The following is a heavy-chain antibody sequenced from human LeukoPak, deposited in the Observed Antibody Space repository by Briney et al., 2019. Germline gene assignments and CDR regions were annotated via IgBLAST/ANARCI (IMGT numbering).Heavy chain of an antibody. CDR3: ARVVRYGTSEMY. CDR1: GYIFNDYY. CDR2: IDPKSGGT. V-gene: IGHV1-2*02. Sequence: ASVRVSCKASGYIFNDYYMHWIRQAPGPGPEWMGRIDPKSGGTQYAQKFQGRVTVTRDTSISTAYMELSRLKSDDTAVYFCARVVRYGTSEMYWGQGTLVTVSS. D-gene: IGHD1-1*01. J-gene: IGHJ4*02.